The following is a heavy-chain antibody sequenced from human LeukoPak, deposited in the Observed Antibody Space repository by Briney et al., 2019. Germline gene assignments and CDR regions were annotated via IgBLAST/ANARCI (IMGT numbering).Heavy chain of an antibody. V-gene: IGHV4-31*03. Sequence: SQTLSLTCTVSGDSISSGGYYWSWIRQHPGKGLEWIGYISYSGNTYYNPSLKSRAAISADTPKNQFSLKLSSTTAADTAVYYCARAPVATPSEFDYWGQGTLVTVSS. D-gene: IGHD5-12*01. CDR1: GDSISSGGYY. J-gene: IGHJ4*02. CDR2: ISYSGNT. CDR3: ARAPVATPSEFDY.